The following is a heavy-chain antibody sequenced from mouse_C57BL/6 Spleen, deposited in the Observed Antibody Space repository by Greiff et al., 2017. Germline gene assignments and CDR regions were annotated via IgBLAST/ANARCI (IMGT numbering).Heavy chain of an antibody. CDR3: ATGERAWFAY. V-gene: IGHV1-4*01. CDR1: GYTFTSYT. J-gene: IGHJ3*01. Sequence: VKLQQSGAELARPGASVKMSCKASGYTFTSYTMHWVKQRPGQGLEWIGYINPSSGYTKYNQKFKDKATLTADKSSSTAYMQLSSLTSEDSAVYYCATGERAWFAYWGQGTLVTVSA. CDR2: INPSSGYT.